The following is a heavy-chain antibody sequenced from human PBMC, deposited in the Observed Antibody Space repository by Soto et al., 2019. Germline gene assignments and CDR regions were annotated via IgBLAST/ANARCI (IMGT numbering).Heavy chain of an antibody. CDR3: ARVLVSGYSYGFLDY. V-gene: IGHV1-69*13. D-gene: IGHD5-18*01. CDR1: GGTFSSYA. J-gene: IGHJ4*02. Sequence: SVKVSCKASGGTFSSYAISWVRQAPGQGLEWMGGIIPIFGTANYAQKFQGRVTITADESTSTAYMELSSLRSEDTAVYYCARVLVSGYSYGFLDYWGQGTLVTVSS. CDR2: IIPIFGTA.